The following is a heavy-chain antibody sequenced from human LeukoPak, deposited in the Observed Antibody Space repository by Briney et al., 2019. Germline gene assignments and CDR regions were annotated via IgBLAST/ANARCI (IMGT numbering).Heavy chain of an antibody. CDR1: GFTFSSYG. D-gene: IGHD3-22*01. Sequence: GGSLRLSCAASGFTFSSYGMHWVRQAPGKGLEWVAVISYDGSNKYYADSVKGRFTISRDNSKNTLYLQMNSLRAEDTAVYYCARVADSSGYYYGWSLSAFDIWGQGTMVTVSS. J-gene: IGHJ3*02. V-gene: IGHV3-30*19. CDR3: ARVADSSGYYYGWSLSAFDI. CDR2: ISYDGSNK.